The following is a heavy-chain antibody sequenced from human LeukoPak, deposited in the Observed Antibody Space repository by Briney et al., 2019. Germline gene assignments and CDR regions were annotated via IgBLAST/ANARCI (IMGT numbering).Heavy chain of an antibody. CDR1: GFTVSSNS. CDR2: IYSDNT. Sequence: GGSLRLSCTVSGFTVSSNSMSWVRQAPGKGLEWVSFIYSDNTHYSDSVKGRFTISRDNSKNTLYLQMNSLRAEDTAVYYCATRIAVAGHNLDYWGQGTLVTVSS. J-gene: IGHJ4*02. CDR3: ATRIAVAGHNLDY. D-gene: IGHD6-19*01. V-gene: IGHV3-53*01.